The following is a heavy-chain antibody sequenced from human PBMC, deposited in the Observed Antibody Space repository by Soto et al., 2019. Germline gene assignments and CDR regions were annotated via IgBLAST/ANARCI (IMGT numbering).Heavy chain of an antibody. CDR2: ISSSGSTI. J-gene: IGHJ3*02. V-gene: IGHV3-11*01. Sequence: PGGWRRRSWAAGGFTLSGYYMSWIRRAQGKGLEWVSYISSSGSTIYYADSGKSRFPISRDNAYNSLCMQITSLTAEDTAAYYSAPVAYDSSAYSLDSFDIWGQGTMVTVSS. D-gene: IGHD3-22*01. CDR1: GFTLSGYY. CDR3: APVAYDSSAYSLDSFDI.